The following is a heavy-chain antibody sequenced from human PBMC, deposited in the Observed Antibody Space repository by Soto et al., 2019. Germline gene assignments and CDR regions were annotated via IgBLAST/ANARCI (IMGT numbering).Heavy chain of an antibody. CDR3: ARDTASYYGMDV. Sequence: GSLRLSCEGSGFTFSAYAMNWVRQAPGKGLEWVSSISSSSSYIYYADSVKGRFTISRDNAKNSLYLQMNSLRAEDTAVYYCARDTASYYGMDVWGQGTTVTVSS. D-gene: IGHD5-18*01. V-gene: IGHV3-21*01. J-gene: IGHJ6*02. CDR2: ISSSSSYI. CDR1: GFTFSAYA.